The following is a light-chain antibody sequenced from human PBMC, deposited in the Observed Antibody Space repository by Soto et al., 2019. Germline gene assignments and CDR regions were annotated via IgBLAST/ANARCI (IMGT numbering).Light chain of an antibody. V-gene: IGKV3-20*01. Sequence: EIVLTQSPDTLSLSVGERAALSCTASQNIPNNYLVWYQQKPGQTPTVLIYGASNRATGIPDRFSGSGSGTDFTLTISRLDPEDLEVYYCQRYDASTTFGQGTKV. CDR3: QRYDASTT. CDR2: GAS. CDR1: QNIPNNY. J-gene: IGKJ1*01.